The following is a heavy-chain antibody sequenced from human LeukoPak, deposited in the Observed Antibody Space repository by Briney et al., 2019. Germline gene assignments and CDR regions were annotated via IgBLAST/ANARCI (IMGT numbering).Heavy chain of an antibody. J-gene: IGHJ3*02. CDR2: IRYDGSSK. Sequence: GGSLRLSCAASGFTFSSYGMHWVRQAPGKGLEWVAFIRYDGSSKYYADSVKGRFTISRDNSKNTLYLQMNSLRAEDTAVYYCAGELVDAFDIWGQGAMVTVSS. CDR3: AGELVDAFDI. D-gene: IGHD6-13*01. CDR1: GFTFSSYG. V-gene: IGHV3-30*02.